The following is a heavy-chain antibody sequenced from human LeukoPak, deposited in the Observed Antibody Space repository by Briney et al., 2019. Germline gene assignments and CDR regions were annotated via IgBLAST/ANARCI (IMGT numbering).Heavy chain of an antibody. J-gene: IGHJ3*02. CDR1: GGSISSSSYY. CDR2: IYYSGST. V-gene: IGHV4-39*01. Sequence: SETLSLTCTVSGGSISSSSYYWGWIRQPPGKGLEWIVSIYYSGSTYYNPSLKSRVTISVDTSKNQFSLKLSSVTAADTAVYYCARQIAAAGTVAFDIWGQGTMVTVSS. D-gene: IGHD6-13*01. CDR3: ARQIAAAGTVAFDI.